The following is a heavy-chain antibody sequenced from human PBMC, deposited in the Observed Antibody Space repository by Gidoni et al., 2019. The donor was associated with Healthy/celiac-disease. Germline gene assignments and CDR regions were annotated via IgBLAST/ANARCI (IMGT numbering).Heavy chain of an antibody. D-gene: IGHD1-26*01. Sequence: QVQLQESGPGLVTPSQTLSLTCTVSGGSISSGSYYWSWIRQPAGKGLEWIGRIYTSGSTNYNPSLKSRVTISVDTSKNQFSLKLSSVTAADTAVYYCASSKVGATVGYFDYWGQGTLVTVSS. V-gene: IGHV4-61*02. CDR3: ASSKVGATVGYFDY. J-gene: IGHJ4*02. CDR2: IYTSGST. CDR1: GGSISSGSYY.